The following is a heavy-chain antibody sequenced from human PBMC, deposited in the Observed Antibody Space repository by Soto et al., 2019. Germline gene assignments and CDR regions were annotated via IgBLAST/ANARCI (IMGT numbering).Heavy chain of an antibody. J-gene: IGHJ3*02. Sequence: GESLKISCKGSGYSFTSYWIGWVRQMPGKGLEWMGIIYPGDSDTRYSPSFQGQVTISADKSISTAYLQWSSLKASDTAMYYCESPTSIAARWDAFDIWGQGTMVTVSS. V-gene: IGHV5-51*01. CDR1: GYSFTSYW. CDR2: IYPGDSDT. D-gene: IGHD6-6*01. CDR3: ESPTSIAARWDAFDI.